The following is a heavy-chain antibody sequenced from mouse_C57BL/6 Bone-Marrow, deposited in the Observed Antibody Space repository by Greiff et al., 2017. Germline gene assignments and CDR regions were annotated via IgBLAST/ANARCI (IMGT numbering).Heavy chain of an antibody. CDR3: TRDYYGSSHYYAMDY. D-gene: IGHD1-1*01. CDR2: LDPETGGT. V-gene: IGHV1-15*01. Sequence: VQLQEPGAELVRPGASVTLSCKASGYTFTDYEMHWVKQTPVHGLEWIGALDPETGGTAYNQKFKGKAILTADKSSSTAYMELRSLTSEDSAVYYCTRDYYGSSHYYAMDYWGQGTSVTVSS. J-gene: IGHJ4*01. CDR1: GYTFTDYE.